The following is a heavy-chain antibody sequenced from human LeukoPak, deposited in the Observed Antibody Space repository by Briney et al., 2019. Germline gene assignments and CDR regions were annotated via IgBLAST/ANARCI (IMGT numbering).Heavy chain of an antibody. CDR3: AREKSDWGSEAFDI. CDR1: GFTFSSYA. D-gene: IGHD7-27*01. Sequence: PGGSLRLSCAASGFTFSSYAMHWVRQAPGKGLEWVSAISDNGGSTYYADSVKGRFTISRDNSKNTLYLQMNSLRAEDTAVYYCAREKSDWGSEAFDIWGQGTMVTVSS. V-gene: IGHV3-23*01. J-gene: IGHJ3*02. CDR2: ISDNGGST.